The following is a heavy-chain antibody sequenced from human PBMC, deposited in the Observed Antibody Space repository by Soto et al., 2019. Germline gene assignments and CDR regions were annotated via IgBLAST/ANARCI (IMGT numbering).Heavy chain of an antibody. CDR2: INPNSGGT. J-gene: IGHJ3*02. CDR1: GYTFTGYY. D-gene: IGHD1-20*01. CDR3: ARRITGTTDAFDI. V-gene: IGHV1-2*04. Sequence: ASVKVSCKASGYTFTGYYMHWVRQVPGQGLEWMGWINPNSGGTNYAQKFQGWVTMTRDTSISTAYMELSRLRSDDTAVYYCARRITGTTDAFDIWGQGTMVTVSS.